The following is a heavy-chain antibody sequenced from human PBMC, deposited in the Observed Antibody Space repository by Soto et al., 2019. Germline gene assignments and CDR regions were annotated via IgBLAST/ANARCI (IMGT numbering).Heavy chain of an antibody. V-gene: IGHV3-30*18. CDR1: GFTFSSYG. J-gene: IGHJ5*02. Sequence: QEQLVESGGGVVQPGTSLRLSCAASGFTFSSYGMHWVRQAPGKGLEWVAVTSHDGSNKFYADSVKGRFSISRDDSKNTLFLQMNSLRTEDTAVYYCAKDRRDYGDSLVNNYFHPWGQGTLVTVSS. D-gene: IGHD4-17*01. CDR3: AKDRRDYGDSLVNNYFHP. CDR2: TSHDGSNK.